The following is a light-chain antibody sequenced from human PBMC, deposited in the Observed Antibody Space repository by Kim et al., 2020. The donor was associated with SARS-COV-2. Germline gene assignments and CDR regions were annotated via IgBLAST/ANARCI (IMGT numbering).Light chain of an antibody. Sequence: GQAITLSCTEAYNYVSSYNYVSWYQHHPGKAPKLLIYGVTERPSGVPDRFSGSKSGSTASLTISGLQAEDEADYYCCSYAGNYPLLFGGGTQLTVL. V-gene: IGLV2-11*01. J-gene: IGLJ2*01. CDR2: GVT. CDR1: YNYVSSYNY. CDR3: CSYAGNYPLL.